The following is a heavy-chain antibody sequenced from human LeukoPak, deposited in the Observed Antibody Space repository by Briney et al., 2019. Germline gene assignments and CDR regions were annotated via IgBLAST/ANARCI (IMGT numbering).Heavy chain of an antibody. J-gene: IGHJ4*02. CDR1: GFTSSSFA. CDR3: ARGSHPVTGTLGGYFDP. CDR2: IYHTGST. V-gene: IGHV4-38-2*01. D-gene: IGHD6-19*01. Sequence: PGGSLRLSCAASGFTSSSFAMNWVRQAPGKGLEWIGSIYHTGSTYYNPSLKSRVTTSLDASNKQFSLRLSSVTAADTAVYYCARGSHPVTGTLGGYFDPWGQGTLVTVSS.